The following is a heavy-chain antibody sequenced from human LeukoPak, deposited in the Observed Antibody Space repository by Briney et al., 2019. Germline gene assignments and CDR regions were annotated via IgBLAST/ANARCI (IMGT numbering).Heavy chain of an antibody. CDR3: ARAPDSSGYYYYFDY. Sequence: PVGSLRLSCGASGFTFSRYAMNWVRQAPGQGLEWVAIISYGGNNQYYAESVKGRFTISRDNTKNTVYLQMNSLRPEDTAVYYCARAPDSSGYYYYFDYWGQGALVTVSS. CDR2: ISYGGNNQ. D-gene: IGHD3-22*01. CDR1: GFTFSRYA. V-gene: IGHV3-30-3*01. J-gene: IGHJ4*02.